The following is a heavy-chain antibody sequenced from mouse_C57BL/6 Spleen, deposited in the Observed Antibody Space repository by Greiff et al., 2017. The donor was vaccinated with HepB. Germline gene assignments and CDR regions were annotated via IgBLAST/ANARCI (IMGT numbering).Heavy chain of an antibody. CDR1: GYAFSSSW. J-gene: IGHJ4*01. D-gene: IGHD1-1*01. Sequence: QVQLKQSGPELVKPGASVKISCKASGYAFSSSWMNWVKQRPGKGLEWIGRIYPGDGDTNYNGKFKGKATLTADKSSSTAYMQLSSLTSEDSAVYFCARVITTVASMDYWGQGTSVTVSS. CDR2: IYPGDGDT. V-gene: IGHV1-82*01. CDR3: ARVITTVASMDY.